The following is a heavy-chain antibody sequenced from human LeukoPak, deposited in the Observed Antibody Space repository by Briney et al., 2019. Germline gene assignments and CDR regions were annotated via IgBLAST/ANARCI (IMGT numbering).Heavy chain of an antibody. J-gene: IGHJ3*02. CDR2: MNPNSGGT. D-gene: IGHD2-2*01. CDR1: GYTFTGYY. Sequence: ASVKLSRKASGYTFTGYYMHWGRQAPGQGHGWMGWMNPNSGGTNYAQKFQGRVTMTRDTSISTAYMELSRLRSDDTAVYYCATSVVVDAFDIWGQGTLVTVSS. V-gene: IGHV1-2*02. CDR3: ATSVVVDAFDI.